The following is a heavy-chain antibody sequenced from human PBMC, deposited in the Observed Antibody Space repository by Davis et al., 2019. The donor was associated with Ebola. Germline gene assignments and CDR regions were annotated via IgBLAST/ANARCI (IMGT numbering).Heavy chain of an antibody. CDR2: INHSGST. V-gene: IGHV4-34*01. CDR3: ARDESIAVAGPRGWFDP. CDR1: GGSFSGYY. Sequence: SETLSLTCAVYGGSFSGYYWSWIRQLPGKGLEWIGEINHSGSTNYNPSLKSRVTISVDTSKNQFSLQLNSVTPEDTAVYYCARDESIAVAGPRGWFDPWGQGILVTVSS. J-gene: IGHJ5*02. D-gene: IGHD6-19*01.